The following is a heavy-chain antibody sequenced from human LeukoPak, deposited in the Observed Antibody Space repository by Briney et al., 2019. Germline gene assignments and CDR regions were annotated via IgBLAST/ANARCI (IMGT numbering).Heavy chain of an antibody. V-gene: IGHV1-69*01. Sequence: GASVKVSCKASGGTFSSYAISWVRQAPGQGLEWMGGIIPIFGTANYAQKFQGRVTITADESTSTAYMELSSLRSEDTAVYYCARGGLAVAGTQYFDYWGQGTLVTVS. CDR3: ARGGLAVAGTQYFDY. J-gene: IGHJ4*02. CDR1: GGTFSSYA. D-gene: IGHD6-19*01. CDR2: IIPIFGTA.